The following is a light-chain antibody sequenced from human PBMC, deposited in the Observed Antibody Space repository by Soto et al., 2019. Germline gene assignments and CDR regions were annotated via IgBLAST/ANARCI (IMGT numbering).Light chain of an antibody. CDR2: GAS. V-gene: IGKV3-20*01. CDR3: QQYGSSPLYT. J-gene: IGKJ2*01. CDR1: QSVSSRY. Sequence: EIVLTQSPGILSLSPGARATLSCRTSQSVSSRYLAWYQQKPGQAPRLVIHGASSRATGIPDRFSGSGSGTDFILTISRLEPEDFAVYYCQQYGSSPLYTFGQGTKLEIK.